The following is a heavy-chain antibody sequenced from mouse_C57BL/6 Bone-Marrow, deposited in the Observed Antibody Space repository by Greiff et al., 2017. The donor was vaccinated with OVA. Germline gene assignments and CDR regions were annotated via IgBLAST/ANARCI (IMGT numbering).Heavy chain of an antibody. V-gene: IGHV1-59*01. J-gene: IGHJ4*01. D-gene: IGHD2-4*01. CDR1: GYTFTSYW. Sequence: QVQLQQPGAELVRPGTSVKLSCKASGYTFTSYWMHWVKQRPGQGLEWIGVIDPSDSYTNYNQKFKGKATLTVDTSSSTAYMQLNSLTSEDSAVYFCARDDYDEYYAMDYWGQGTSVTVSS. CDR3: ARDDYDEYYAMDY. CDR2: IDPSDSYT.